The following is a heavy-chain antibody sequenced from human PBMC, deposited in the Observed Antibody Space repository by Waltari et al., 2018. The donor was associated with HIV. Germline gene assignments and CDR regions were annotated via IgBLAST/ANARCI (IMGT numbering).Heavy chain of an antibody. V-gene: IGHV2-5*02. D-gene: IGHD1-20*01. CDR1: GFSLSTRGVG. CDR3: AHRQGITGATVFDY. CDR2: IYWDDDK. Sequence: QITLRESGPTLVKPTRTLTLTCTFSGFSLSTRGVGVGWIRQPPGKALEWLGLIYWDDDKRYSPSLNSRLTITKDTSKNQVVLTMTNMDPVDTATYYCAHRQGITGATVFDYWGQGTLVTVSS. J-gene: IGHJ4*02.